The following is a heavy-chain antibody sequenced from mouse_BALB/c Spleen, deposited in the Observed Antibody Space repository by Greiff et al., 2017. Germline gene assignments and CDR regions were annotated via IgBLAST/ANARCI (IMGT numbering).Heavy chain of an antibody. J-gene: IGHJ4*01. CDR1: GYAFSSYW. CDR2: IYPGDGDT. Sequence: QVQLQQSGAELVRPGSSVKISCKASGYAFSSYWMNWVKQRPGQGLEWIGQIYPGDGDTNYNGKFKGKATLTADKSSSTAYMQLSSLTSEDSAVYFCARSDGNYVLYAMDYWGQGTSVTVSS. D-gene: IGHD2-1*01. CDR3: ARSDGNYVLYAMDY. V-gene: IGHV1-80*01.